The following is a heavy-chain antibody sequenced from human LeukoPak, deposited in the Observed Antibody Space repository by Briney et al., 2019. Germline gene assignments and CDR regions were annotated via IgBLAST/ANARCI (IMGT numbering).Heavy chain of an antibody. J-gene: IGHJ4*02. CDR3: ARDLVDSPYYFDY. CDR1: GGTFSSYA. V-gene: IGHV1-69*04. D-gene: IGHD2-15*01. Sequence: GASATVSCKASGGTFSSYAISWVRQAPGQGLEWMGRIIPILGIASYAQKFQGRVTITAYKSTSTAYMELGSLRSENTAVYSGARDLVDSPYYFDYWGQATLVTVSS. CDR2: IIPILGIA.